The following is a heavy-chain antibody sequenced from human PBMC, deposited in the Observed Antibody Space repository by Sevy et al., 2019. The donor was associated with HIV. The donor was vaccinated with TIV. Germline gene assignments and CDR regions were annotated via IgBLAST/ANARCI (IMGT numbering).Heavy chain of an antibody. CDR2: VNHRGTT. V-gene: IGHV4-34*01. Sequence: SETLSLTCAVYGGSFSDYSWSWIRQAPDKGLEWIGDVNHRGTTNYNPSLKSRVSISVDTSKNQFSLKLSSVTAADTAVYYCTRALLRLQYFDVGDYFDYWGQRTLVTVSS. D-gene: IGHD3-9*01. CDR3: TRALLRLQYFDVGDYFDY. J-gene: IGHJ4*02. CDR1: GGSFSDYS.